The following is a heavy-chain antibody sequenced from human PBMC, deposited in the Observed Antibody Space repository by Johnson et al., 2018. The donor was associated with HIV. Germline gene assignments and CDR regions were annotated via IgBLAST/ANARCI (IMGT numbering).Heavy chain of an antibody. CDR1: GFTFSSYD. J-gene: IGHJ3*02. D-gene: IGHD2-2*01. Sequence: EMQLVESGGGLVQPGGSLRLSCAASGFTFSSYDMHWVRQATGKGLEWVSAIGTAGDTYYPGSVKGRFTISRENAKNSLYLQMNSLIAGDTAVYYCARQVYCSSTSCSSAFDIWGQGTVVTVSS. V-gene: IGHV3-13*01. CDR2: IGTAGDT. CDR3: ARQVYCSSTSCSSAFDI.